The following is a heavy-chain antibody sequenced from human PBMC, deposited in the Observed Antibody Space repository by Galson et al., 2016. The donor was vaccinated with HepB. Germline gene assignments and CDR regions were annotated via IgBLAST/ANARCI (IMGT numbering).Heavy chain of an antibody. J-gene: IGHJ5*02. CDR1: GGSFSGYY. V-gene: IGHV4-34*01. CDR3: ARDKKVTIFGVVISGGLDP. Sequence: SETLSLTCAVYGGSFSGYYWNWIRQPPGKGLEWIGEVYHSGDTNYSPSLRSRVTISADTSKNQFSLRLNSVTAADTATYYCARDKKVTIFGVVISGGLDPWGQGTLVTVAS. D-gene: IGHD3-3*01. CDR2: VYHSGDT.